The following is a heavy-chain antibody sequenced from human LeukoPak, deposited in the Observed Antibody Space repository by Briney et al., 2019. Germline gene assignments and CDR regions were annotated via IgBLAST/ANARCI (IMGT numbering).Heavy chain of an antibody. CDR1: GDSVSSKSAA. Sequence: SQTLSLTCVISGDSVSSKSAAWNWIRQSPSRGLEWLGRTYYRSKWYNDYAVSVKSRITINPDTSKNQFSLQLNSVTPEDTAVYYCARDWGELELRLDYWGQGTLVTVSS. J-gene: IGHJ4*02. CDR3: ARDWGELELRLDY. V-gene: IGHV6-1*01. D-gene: IGHD1-7*01. CDR2: TYYRSKWYN.